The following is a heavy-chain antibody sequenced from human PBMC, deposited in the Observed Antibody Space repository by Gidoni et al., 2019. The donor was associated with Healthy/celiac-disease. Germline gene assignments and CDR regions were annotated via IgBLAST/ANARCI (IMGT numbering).Heavy chain of an antibody. J-gene: IGHJ6*02. CDR2: INHSGST. V-gene: IGHV4-34*01. CDR3: ARGFRMVRGVAHQAYYGMDV. Sequence: QVQLQQWGAGLLKPSETLSPTCAVYVGSFSGYYWSWIRQPPGKGLEWIGEINHSGSTNYNPSLKSRVTISVDTSKNQFSLKRSSVTAADTAVYYCARGFRMVRGVAHQAYYGMDVWGQGTTVTVSS. CDR1: VGSFSGYY. D-gene: IGHD3-10*01.